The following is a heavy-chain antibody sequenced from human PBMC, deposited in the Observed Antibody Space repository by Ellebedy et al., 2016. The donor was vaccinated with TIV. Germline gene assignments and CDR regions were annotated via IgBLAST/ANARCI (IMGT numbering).Heavy chain of an antibody. CDR1: GFPRSNAYMG. V-gene: IGHV2-26*01. CDR3: ARMRDNIYNYGSFDI. Sequence: SGPTLVKPTETLTLTCTVSGFPRSNAYMGVSWIRQPPGKALEWLAHIFSNDQKSYSTSLKHRLTLSKETSKSQGVLMMTNMDPVDTATYYCARMRDNIYNYGSFDIWGQGTMVTVSS. J-gene: IGHJ3*02. D-gene: IGHD1-1*01. CDR2: IFSNDQK.